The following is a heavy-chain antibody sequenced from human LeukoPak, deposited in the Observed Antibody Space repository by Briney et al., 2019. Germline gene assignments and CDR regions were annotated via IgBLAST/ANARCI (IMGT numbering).Heavy chain of an antibody. J-gene: IGHJ4*02. D-gene: IGHD1-26*01. Sequence: PGGSLRLSCSASGFTFRSYSMNWVRQAPGKGLEGVSSISSSSSYIYYADSVKGRFTISRDNAKNSLYLQMNSLRAEDTAVYYCARGLSQWELLRADYWGQGTLVTVSS. CDR2: ISSSSSYI. CDR1: GFTFRSYS. V-gene: IGHV3-21*01. CDR3: ARGLSQWELLRADY.